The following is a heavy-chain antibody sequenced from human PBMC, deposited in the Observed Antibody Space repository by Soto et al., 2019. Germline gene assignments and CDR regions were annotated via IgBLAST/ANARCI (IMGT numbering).Heavy chain of an antibody. CDR3: ASSEILVVVGHFAY. Sequence: QLQLHQSGPGLLKPSETLSLTCSVSGGSFSTTSHYWGWIRQSPEKGLEWIGTVSYGGGTEYNPYLESRVTMSVDPSKKQFSLRLSSVTAADTAVYYCASSEILVVVGHFAYWGQGTLVTVSS. V-gene: IGHV4-39*01. J-gene: IGHJ4*02. CDR2: VSYGGGT. D-gene: IGHD2-15*01. CDR1: GGSFSTTSHY.